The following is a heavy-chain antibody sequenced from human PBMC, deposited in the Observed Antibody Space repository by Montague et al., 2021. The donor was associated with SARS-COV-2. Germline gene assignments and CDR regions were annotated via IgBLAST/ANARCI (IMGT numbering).Heavy chain of an antibody. Sequence: SLSLSLSASGFTFSSYSMHWVRQAPGKGLEWVAVISYDGSNKYYADSVKGRFTISRDDSKNSLYLQMNSLRAEDTAVYYCARAGGYRDAFDIWGQGTTVTVSS. CDR1: GFTFSSYS. V-gene: IGHV3-30-3*01. CDR3: ARAGGYRDAFDI. J-gene: IGHJ3*02. CDR2: ISYDGSNK. D-gene: IGHD3-22*01.